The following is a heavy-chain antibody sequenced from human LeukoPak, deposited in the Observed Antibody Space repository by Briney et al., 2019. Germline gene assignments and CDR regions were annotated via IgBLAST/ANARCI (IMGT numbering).Heavy chain of an antibody. Sequence: ASVKVSCKASGGTFSSYLISWVRQAPGQGLEWMGGIIPIIGTADYIQKFQDRVTITADESTTTSYMELRSLRSDDTAVYYCARDVVGAYGTKALDDWGQGTLVTVSA. CDR3: ARDVVGAYGTKALDD. D-gene: IGHD1-26*01. CDR1: GGTFSSYL. J-gene: IGHJ4*02. V-gene: IGHV1-69*13. CDR2: IIPIIGTA.